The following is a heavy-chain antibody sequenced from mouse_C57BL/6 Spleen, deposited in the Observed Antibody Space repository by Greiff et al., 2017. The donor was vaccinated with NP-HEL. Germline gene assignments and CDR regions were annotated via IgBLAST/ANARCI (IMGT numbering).Heavy chain of an antibody. D-gene: IGHD1-1*01. Sequence: QVQLKQPGTELVKPGASVKLSCKASGYTFTSYWMHWVKQRPGQGLEWIGNINPSNGGTNYNEKFKSKATLPVDKSSSTAYMQLSSLTSEDSAVYYCARGTTVVADWYFDVWGTGTTVTVSS. J-gene: IGHJ1*03. CDR2: INPSNGGT. CDR3: ARGTTVVADWYFDV. V-gene: IGHV1-53*01. CDR1: GYTFTSYW.